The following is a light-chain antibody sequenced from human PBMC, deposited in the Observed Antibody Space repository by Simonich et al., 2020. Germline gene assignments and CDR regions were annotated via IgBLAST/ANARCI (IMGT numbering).Light chain of an antibody. CDR1: ALPKQY. V-gene: IGLV3-25*03. CDR2: KDS. CDR3: QSADSSGTYVV. Sequence: SYELTQPPLVSVSPGQTARITCSGDALPKQYAYWYPQKPGQAPGLGIYKDSERPSGIPERFSGTSSGTTVTLTISGVQAEDEADYYCQSADSSGTYVVFGGGTKLTVL. J-gene: IGLJ2*01.